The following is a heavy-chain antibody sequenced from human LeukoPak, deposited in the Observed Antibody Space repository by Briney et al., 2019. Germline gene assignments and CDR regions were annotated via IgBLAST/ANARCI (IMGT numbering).Heavy chain of an antibody. Sequence: GESLRLSCAASGFTFSAFWMHWVRQAPGKGLVWVSRINSDDSRTTYADSVKGRFTISRDNAKNTLYLQMNSLRAEDTAVYYCARGSTYYDSSGQVPFDYWGQGTLVTVSS. D-gene: IGHD3-22*01. CDR1: GFTFSAFW. J-gene: IGHJ4*02. CDR3: ARGSTYYDSSGQVPFDY. CDR2: INSDDSRT. V-gene: IGHV3-74*01.